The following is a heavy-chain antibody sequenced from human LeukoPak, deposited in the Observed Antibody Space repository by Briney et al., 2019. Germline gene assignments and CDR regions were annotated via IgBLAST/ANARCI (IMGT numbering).Heavy chain of an antibody. CDR3: ARHRNMVRGVNNWFVP. V-gene: IGHV1-18*04. J-gene: IGHJ5*02. Sequence: ASVKVSCKASGYTFTSYGISWVRQAPGQGLEWMGWISAYNGNTNYAQKLQGRVTMTTDTSTSTAYMELRSLRSDDTAVYYCARHRNMVRGVNNWFVPWGQGTLVTVSS. CDR2: ISAYNGNT. D-gene: IGHD3-10*01. CDR1: GYTFTSYG.